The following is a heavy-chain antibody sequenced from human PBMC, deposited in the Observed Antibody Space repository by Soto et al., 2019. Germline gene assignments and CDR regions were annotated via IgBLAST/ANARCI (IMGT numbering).Heavy chain of an antibody. V-gene: IGHV5-51*01. CDR3: ARSPRSSPYFDY. CDR1: GYTFSNFW. Sequence: LKISCQCSGYTFSNFWIAWVRQLPGKGLEWMGIIYPGDYETRYSPSFHGKVTISADRSIGTAYLQWSSLEASDSAFYFCARSPRSSPYFDYWGQGALVTVSS. J-gene: IGHJ4*02. CDR2: IYPGDYET. D-gene: IGHD6-13*01.